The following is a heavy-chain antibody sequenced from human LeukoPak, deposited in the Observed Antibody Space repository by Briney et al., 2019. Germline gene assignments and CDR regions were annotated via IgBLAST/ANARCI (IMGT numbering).Heavy chain of an antibody. CDR2: ISSSSTI. D-gene: IGHD3-10*01. Sequence: GGSLRLSCAASGFTFSSYSMNWVRQAPGKGLEWVSYISSSSTIYYADSVKGRFTISRDNAKNSLYLQMNSLRAEDTAVYYCARRYYYGSGSWFTDVWGKGTTVTVSS. CDR1: GFTFSSYS. V-gene: IGHV3-48*04. J-gene: IGHJ6*04. CDR3: ARRYYYGSGSWFTDV.